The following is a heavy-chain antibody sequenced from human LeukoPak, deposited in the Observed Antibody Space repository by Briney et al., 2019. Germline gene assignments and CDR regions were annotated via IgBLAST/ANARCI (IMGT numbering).Heavy chain of an antibody. CDR1: GFTFGDYA. Sequence: GGSLRLSCTASGFTFGDYAMSWFRQAPGKGLEWVGFIRSKAYGGTTEYAASVKGRFTISGDDSKSIAYLQMNSLKTEDTAVYYCARSLGPRTPFDYWGQGTLVTVSS. J-gene: IGHJ4*02. CDR3: ARSLGPRTPFDY. V-gene: IGHV3-49*03. D-gene: IGHD1-14*01. CDR2: IRSKAYGGTT.